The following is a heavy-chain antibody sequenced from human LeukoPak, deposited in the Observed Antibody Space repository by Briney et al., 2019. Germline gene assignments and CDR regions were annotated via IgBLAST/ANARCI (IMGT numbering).Heavy chain of an antibody. CDR1: GYTFTSYG. CDR2: ISAYNGNT. V-gene: IGHV1-18*01. J-gene: IGHJ5*02. CDR3: ARDLPGTCWFDP. Sequence: GSVKVSCKASGYTFTSYGISWVRQAPGQGLEWMGWISAYNGNTNYAQKLQGRVTMTTDTSTSTAYMELRSLRSDDTAVYYCARDLPGTCWFDPWGQGTLVTVSS. D-gene: IGHD3-10*01.